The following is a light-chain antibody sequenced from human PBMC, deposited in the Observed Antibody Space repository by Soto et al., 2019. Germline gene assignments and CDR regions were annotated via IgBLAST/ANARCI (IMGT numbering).Light chain of an antibody. CDR3: QQYDSPPPT. V-gene: IGKV1-33*01. CDR2: DAS. Sequence: DIQMTQSPSSLSASVGDRVTFTCQASQDISNSLNWYQQKPGKAPKLLIYDASNLEVGVPIRFRGSASGTEFTYTIRRLQPEDFATYYWQQYDSPPPTFGLGTRLEMK. J-gene: IGKJ2*01. CDR1: QDISNS.